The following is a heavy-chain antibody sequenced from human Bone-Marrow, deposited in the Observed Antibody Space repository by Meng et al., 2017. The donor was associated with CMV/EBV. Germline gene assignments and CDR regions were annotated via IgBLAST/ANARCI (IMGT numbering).Heavy chain of an antibody. J-gene: IGHJ6*02. CDR2: IYYSGST. V-gene: IGHV4-59*01. CDR1: GGSISSYY. CDR3: ARVDSSGWYGMDV. Sequence: SETLSLTCTVSGGSISSYYWSWIRQPPGKGLEWIGYIYYSGSTNYNPSLKSRVTISVDTSKNQFSLKLSSVTAADTAVYYCARVDSSGWYGMDVWGQGTTVTVSS. D-gene: IGHD6-19*01.